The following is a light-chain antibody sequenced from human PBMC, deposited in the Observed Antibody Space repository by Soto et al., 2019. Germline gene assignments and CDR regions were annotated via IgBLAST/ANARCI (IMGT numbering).Light chain of an antibody. V-gene: IGKV1-33*01. Sequence: DIQMTQSPSSVSASVGDRVTITCHASQNINNYLSWHQQKPGRAPKLRIYDASNLEAGVPSGFRGTGSGTGLTFTISRLQPEDIATYNGQQYENLATFCQGTRLEIK. CDR2: DAS. J-gene: IGKJ5*01. CDR1: QNINNY. CDR3: QQYENLAT.